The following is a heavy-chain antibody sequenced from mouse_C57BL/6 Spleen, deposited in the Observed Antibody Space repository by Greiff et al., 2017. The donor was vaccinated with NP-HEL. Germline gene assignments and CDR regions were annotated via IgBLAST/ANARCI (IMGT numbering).Heavy chain of an antibody. Sequence: QVQLQQPGAELVRPGSSVKLSCKASGYTFTSYWMHWVQQRPIQGLEWIGNIDPSDSETHYNQKFKDKATLTVDKSSSTAYMQLSSLTSEDSAVYYCARLDDGYYLDYWGQGTTLTVSS. CDR3: ARLDDGYYLDY. D-gene: IGHD2-3*01. V-gene: IGHV1-52*01. CDR1: GYTFTSYW. J-gene: IGHJ2*01. CDR2: IDPSDSET.